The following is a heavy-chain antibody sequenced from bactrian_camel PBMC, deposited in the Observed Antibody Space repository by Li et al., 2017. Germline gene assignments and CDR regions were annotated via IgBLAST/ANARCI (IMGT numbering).Heavy chain of an antibody. Sequence: QLVESGGGSVQAGGSLTLSCTYSGHTSNIWSMGWFRRAPGKEREGVAYIYSEDGTTFYADSVKGRFTISRDNAKDTLYLQMNSLKIEDTAVYHCALGSSRQATMTARGKGTQVTVSS. D-gene: IGHD3*01. CDR2: IYSEDGTT. J-gene: IGHJ4*01. CDR1: GHTSNIWS. V-gene: IGHV3S61*01.